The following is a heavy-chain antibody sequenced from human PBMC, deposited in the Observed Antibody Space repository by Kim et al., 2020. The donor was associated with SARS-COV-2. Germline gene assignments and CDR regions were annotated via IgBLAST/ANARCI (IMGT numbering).Heavy chain of an antibody. CDR3: ARAQSGYTQYYYYYYGMGG. CDR1: GGSISSGSYY. V-gene: IGHV4-61*02. Sequence: SETLSLTCTVSGGSISSGSYYWSWIRQPAGKGLEWIGRIYTSGSTNYNPSLKSRVTISVDTSKNQFSLKLSSVTAADTAVYYCARAQSGYTQYYYYYYGMGGWGEGATVTLS. CDR2: IYTSGST. J-gene: IGHJ6*01. D-gene: IGHD5-18*01.